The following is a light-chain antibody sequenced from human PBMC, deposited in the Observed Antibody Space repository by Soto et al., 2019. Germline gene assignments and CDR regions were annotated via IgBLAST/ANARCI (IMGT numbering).Light chain of an antibody. Sequence: SYELTQPPSVSVAPGKTARITCGGNNIGSKGVHWYQQKPGQAPVLVIYYDSDRPSGIPERFSGSNSGNTATLTISRVEAGDEADYYRQVWDSSSDHPYVFGTGTKLTVL. CDR3: QVWDSSSDHPYV. V-gene: IGLV3-21*04. CDR1: NIGSKG. J-gene: IGLJ1*01. CDR2: YDS.